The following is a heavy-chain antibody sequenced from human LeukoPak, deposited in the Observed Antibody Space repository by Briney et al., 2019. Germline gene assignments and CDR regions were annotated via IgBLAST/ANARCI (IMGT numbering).Heavy chain of an antibody. CDR2: IKQDGGEK. Sequence: GGSLRLSCAASGFTYSKYWMSWVRQAPGKGLEWVANIKQDGGEKYYVDSVKGRFTISRDNAKNSLYLQMNSPRAEDTAVYYCERVRVDSTIAWYFDYWGQGTLVTVSS. CDR1: GFTYSKYW. V-gene: IGHV3-7*01. D-gene: IGHD5-18*01. J-gene: IGHJ4*02. CDR3: ERVRVDSTIAWYFDY.